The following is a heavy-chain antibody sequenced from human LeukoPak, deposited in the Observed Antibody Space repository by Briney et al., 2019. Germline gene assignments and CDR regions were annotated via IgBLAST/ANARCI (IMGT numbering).Heavy chain of an antibody. D-gene: IGHD6-19*01. V-gene: IGHV1-3*01. Sequence: ASVKVSCKASGYTFTSYAMHWVRQAPGQRLEWMGWINAGNGNTKYSQKFQGRVTITRDTSASTAYMELSSLRSEDTAVHYCARATHIAVAGTIAYWGQGTLVTVSS. CDR2: INAGNGNT. CDR1: GYTFTSYA. J-gene: IGHJ4*02. CDR3: ARATHIAVAGTIAY.